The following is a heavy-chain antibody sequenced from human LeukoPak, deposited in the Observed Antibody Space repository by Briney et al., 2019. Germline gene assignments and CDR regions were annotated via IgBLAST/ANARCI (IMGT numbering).Heavy chain of an antibody. J-gene: IGHJ4*02. V-gene: IGHV3-21*01. CDR2: ISSSSSYI. CDR3: ASSGRGEWTGTYAFDF. CDR1: GFTFSSYN. D-gene: IGHD3/OR15-3a*01. Sequence: GGSLRLSCAASGFTFSSYNMNWVRQAPGKGLEWVSYISSSSSYIHYADSVKGRFSISRDNAKNSLYLQMNSLRVEDTAVYYCASSGRGEWTGTYAFDFWGQGTLVTVSS.